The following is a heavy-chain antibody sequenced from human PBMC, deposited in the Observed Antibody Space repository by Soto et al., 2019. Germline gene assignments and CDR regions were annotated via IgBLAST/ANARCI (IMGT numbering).Heavy chain of an antibody. CDR2: LYSGGST. CDR1: GLTVSSIY. Sequence: EVQLVETGGGLIQPGGSLRLSCVASGLTVSSIYMNWVRQAPGKGLEWVSVLYSGGSTHYAGSVKGRFIISRDNSKNTLYLQMNSLRAEDTAVYYCARDRPGDEGDAFDIWGHGTMVTVSS. J-gene: IGHJ3*02. CDR3: ARDRPGDEGDAFDI. V-gene: IGHV3-53*02. D-gene: IGHD3-10*01.